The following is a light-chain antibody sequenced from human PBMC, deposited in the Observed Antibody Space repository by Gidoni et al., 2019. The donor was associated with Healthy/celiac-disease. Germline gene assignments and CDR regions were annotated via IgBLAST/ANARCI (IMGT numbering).Light chain of an antibody. Sequence: SYELTQPPSVSVSPGQTVSITCSGDKLGDKYACWYQQKPGQSPGLVIYQDSKRPSGIPERFSGSNSGNTATLTISGTQAMDEADYYCQAWDSSHVVFGGGTKLTVL. J-gene: IGLJ2*01. CDR2: QDS. V-gene: IGLV3-1*01. CDR1: KLGDKY. CDR3: QAWDSSHVV.